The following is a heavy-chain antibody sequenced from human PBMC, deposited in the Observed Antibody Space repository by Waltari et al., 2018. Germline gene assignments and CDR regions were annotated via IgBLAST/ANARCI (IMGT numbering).Heavy chain of an antibody. CDR1: GYSISSGYY. CDR2: IYHSGST. J-gene: IGHJ5*02. CDR3: ARGSAYYDFWSGYYDWFDP. V-gene: IGHV4-38-2*01. D-gene: IGHD3-3*01. Sequence: QVQLQESGPGLVKPSETLSLTCAVSGYSISSGYYWGWMRQPPGKGLEWIGSIYHSGSTYYNPSLKSRVTISVDTSKNQFSLKLSSVTAADTAVYYCARGSAYYDFWSGYYDWFDPWGQGTLVTVSS.